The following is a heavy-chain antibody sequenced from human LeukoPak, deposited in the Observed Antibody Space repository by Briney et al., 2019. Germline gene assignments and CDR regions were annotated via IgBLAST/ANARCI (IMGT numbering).Heavy chain of an antibody. V-gene: IGHV4-4*07. Sequence: PSETLSLTCTVSGGSISSYYWSWIRQPAGKGLEWIGRIYTSGSTNYNPSLKSRVTMSVDTSKNQFSLKLSSVTAADTAVYYCARGYSSSWYSHDAFDIWGQGTMVTVSS. J-gene: IGHJ3*02. D-gene: IGHD6-13*01. CDR2: IYTSGST. CDR1: GGSISSYY. CDR3: ARGYSSSWYSHDAFDI.